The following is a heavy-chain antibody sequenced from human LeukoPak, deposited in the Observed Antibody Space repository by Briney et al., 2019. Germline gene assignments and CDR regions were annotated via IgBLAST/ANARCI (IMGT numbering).Heavy chain of an antibody. CDR3: ARRYCRGGSCYSSFDY. D-gene: IGHD2-15*01. J-gene: IGHJ4*02. V-gene: IGHV4-59*08. CDR2: IYYSGST. CDR1: GGSISGYY. Sequence: SSETLSLTCTVSGGSISGYYWSWVRQSPGKGLEWIAHIYYSGSTNYNPSHKSRVTMSLDTSKNQFSLKLSSVTAADTAVYYCARRYCRGGSCYSSFDYWGQGTLVTVSS.